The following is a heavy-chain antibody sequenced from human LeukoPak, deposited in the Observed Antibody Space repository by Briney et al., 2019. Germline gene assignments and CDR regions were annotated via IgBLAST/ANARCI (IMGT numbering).Heavy chain of an antibody. CDR1: GGSISSGGYY. Sequence: SETLSLTCTVSGGSISSGGYYWSWIRQPPGKGLEWIGYIYHSGSTNYNPSLKSRVTISVDKSKNQFSLKLSSVTAADTGVYYCAREVHSGYDRTFDYWGQGTLVTVSS. CDR3: AREVHSGYDRTFDY. CDR2: IYHSGST. D-gene: IGHD3-22*01. J-gene: IGHJ4*02. V-gene: IGHV4-30-2*01.